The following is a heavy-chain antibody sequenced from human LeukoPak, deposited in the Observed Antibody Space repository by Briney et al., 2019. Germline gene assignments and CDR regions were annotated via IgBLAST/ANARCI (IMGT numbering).Heavy chain of an antibody. CDR2: IIPIFGIA. V-gene: IGHV1-69*04. CDR1: GGTFSSYA. CDR3: ARGVGDGYNLFDY. Sequence: SVKVSCKASGGTFSSYAISWVRQAPGQGLEWMGRIIPIFGIANYAQKFQGRVTITADKSTSTAYMELSSLRSEDTAVYCCARGVGDGYNLFDYWGQGTLVTVSS. J-gene: IGHJ4*02. D-gene: IGHD5-24*01.